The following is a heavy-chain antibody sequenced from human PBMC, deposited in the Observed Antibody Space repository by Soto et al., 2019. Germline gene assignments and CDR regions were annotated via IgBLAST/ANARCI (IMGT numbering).Heavy chain of an antibody. CDR2: ISHGATRK. V-gene: IGHV3-30*18. CDR1: RFTFSDYG. CDR3: AKDWVGGSNRYQLDY. D-gene: IGHD4-4*01. Sequence: PGGSLRLSCAASRFTFSDYGMHWVRQAPGKGLEWVAGISHGATRKSYSDSVKGRFIISRDNSKKMLYLQLNSLRREDMAVYYCAKDWVGGSNRYQLDYWGRGTLVTVSS. J-gene: IGHJ4*02.